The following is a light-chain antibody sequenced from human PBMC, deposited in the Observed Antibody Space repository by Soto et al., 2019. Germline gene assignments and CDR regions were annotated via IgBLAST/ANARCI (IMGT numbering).Light chain of an antibody. Sequence: EIVLTQSPGTLSLSPGERATLSCRASQSISSYLAWYQQKPGQAPRLLIYDASTMATGFPARFSGSGSGTEFTLTISSLQSEDCAVYYCQQYNNWPLTFGGGTKVDI. CDR3: QQYNNWPLT. J-gene: IGKJ4*01. CDR2: DAS. CDR1: QSISSY. V-gene: IGKV3-15*01.